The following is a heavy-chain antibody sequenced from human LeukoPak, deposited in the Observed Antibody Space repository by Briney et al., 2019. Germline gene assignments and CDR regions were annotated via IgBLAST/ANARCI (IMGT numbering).Heavy chain of an antibody. J-gene: IGHJ4*02. V-gene: IGHV3-30*18. CDR1: GFTFSSYG. CDR2: ISYDGSNK. Sequence: QSGGSLRLSCAASGFTFSSYGMHWVRQAPGKGLEWVAVISYDGSNKYYADSVKGRFTISRDNSKNTLYLQMNSLRAEDTAVYYCAKGNPGYSSGWPLLYFDYWGQGTLVTVSS. D-gene: IGHD6-19*01. CDR3: AKGNPGYSSGWPLLYFDY.